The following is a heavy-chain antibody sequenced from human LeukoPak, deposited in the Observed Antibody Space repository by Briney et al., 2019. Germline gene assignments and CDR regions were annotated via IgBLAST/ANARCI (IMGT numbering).Heavy chain of an antibody. D-gene: IGHD3-22*01. CDR3: ARSSYDSRGLPDYYYMDV. J-gene: IGHJ6*03. Sequence: SETLSLTCTVSGGSISSYYWSWIRQPPGKGLEWIGYIYYSGSTNYNPPLKSRVTISVDTSKNQFSLKLSSVTAADTAVYYCARSSYDSRGLPDYYYMDVWGKGTTVTVSS. CDR1: GGSISSYY. CDR2: IYYSGST. V-gene: IGHV4-59*01.